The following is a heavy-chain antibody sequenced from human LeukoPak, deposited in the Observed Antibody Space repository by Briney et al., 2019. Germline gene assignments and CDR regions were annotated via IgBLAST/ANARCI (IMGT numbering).Heavy chain of an antibody. Sequence: GGSLRLSCAASGFTFTKVWMSWVRQAPGKGLEWVGRIESKTDGGTTDYGAPVKGRFTISRDDSTNTLYLQMNSLKSEDTAVYYCTTYGSGRKFDYWGQGILVTVSS. CDR3: TTYGSGRKFDY. J-gene: IGHJ4*02. V-gene: IGHV3-15*04. CDR2: IESKTDGGTT. D-gene: IGHD3-10*01. CDR1: GFTFTKVW.